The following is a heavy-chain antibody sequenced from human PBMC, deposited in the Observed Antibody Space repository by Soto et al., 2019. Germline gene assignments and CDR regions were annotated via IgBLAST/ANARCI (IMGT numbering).Heavy chain of an antibody. Sequence: GSLRLSCAASGFTFSSYAMSWVRQAPGKGLEWVSAISGSGGSTYYADSVKGRFTISRDNSKNTLYLQMNSLRAEDTAVYYCAKSAEGSSSDLYYYYGMDVWGQGTTVTVSS. J-gene: IGHJ6*02. CDR1: GFTFSSYA. CDR2: ISGSGGST. D-gene: IGHD6-6*01. V-gene: IGHV3-23*01. CDR3: AKSAEGSSSDLYYYYGMDV.